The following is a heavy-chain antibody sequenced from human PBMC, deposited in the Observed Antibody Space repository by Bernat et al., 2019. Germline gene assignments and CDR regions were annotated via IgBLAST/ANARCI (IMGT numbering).Heavy chain of an antibody. V-gene: IGHV4-39*01. CDR3: ARHFASGSYYNYYYGMDV. J-gene: IGHJ6*02. CDR2: IYYSGST. CDR1: GGSISSSSYY. Sequence: QLQLQESCPGLVKPSETLSLTCTVSGGSISSSSYYWGWIRQPPGKGLEWIGSIYYSGSTYYNPSLKSRVTISVDTSKNQFSLKLSSVTAADTAVYYCARHFASGSYYNYYYGMDVWGQGTTVTVSS. D-gene: IGHD1-26*01.